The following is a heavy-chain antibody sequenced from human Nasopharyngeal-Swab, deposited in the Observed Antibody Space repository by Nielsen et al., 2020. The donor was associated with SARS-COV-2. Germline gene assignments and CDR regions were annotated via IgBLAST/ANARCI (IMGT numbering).Heavy chain of an antibody. J-gene: IGHJ4*02. D-gene: IGHD5-24*01. Sequence: GESLKISCKGSGYSFSTYWIGWVRQMPGKGLEYMGIIYPGDSDTRYSPSFQGLVTMSADKSTTTAYLQWSSLKASDSAMYYCARHRSPGRWLLSGAADYFDPWGQGTLVTVSS. CDR1: GYSFSTYW. V-gene: IGHV5-51*01. CDR2: IYPGDSDT. CDR3: ARHRSPGRWLLSGAADYFDP.